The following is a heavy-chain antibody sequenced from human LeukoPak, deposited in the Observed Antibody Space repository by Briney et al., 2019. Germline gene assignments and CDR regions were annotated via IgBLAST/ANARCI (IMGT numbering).Heavy chain of an antibody. CDR2: IYYSGST. V-gene: IGHV4-30-4*02. CDR3: ARDSRGAGPDFDY. D-gene: IGHD6-19*01. Sequence: PSETLSLTCTVSGGSISSGDYYWSWIRQPPGKGLEWIGYIYYSGSTYYNPSLKSRVTISVDTSRNQFSLKLSSVTAADTAVYYCARDSRGAGPDFDYWGQGILVTVSS. J-gene: IGHJ4*02. CDR1: GGSISSGDYY.